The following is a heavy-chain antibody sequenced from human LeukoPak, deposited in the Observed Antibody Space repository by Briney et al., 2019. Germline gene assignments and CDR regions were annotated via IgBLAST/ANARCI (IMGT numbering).Heavy chain of an antibody. D-gene: IGHD2-8*01. CDR2: IYYSGST. Sequence: SETLSLTCTVSGGSISSGDYYWSWIRQPPGKGLEWIGYIYYSGSTNYNPSLKSRVTISVDTSKSQFSLKLSSVTAADTAVYYCAREVNGNWFDPWGQGTLVTVSS. CDR1: GGSISSGDYY. V-gene: IGHV4-61*08. CDR3: AREVNGNWFDP. J-gene: IGHJ5*02.